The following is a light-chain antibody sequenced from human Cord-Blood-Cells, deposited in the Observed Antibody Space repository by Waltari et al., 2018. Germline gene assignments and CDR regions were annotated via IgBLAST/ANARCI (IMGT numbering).Light chain of an antibody. V-gene: IGKV1-5*03. CDR2: KAS. Sequence: DIQMTQSPSTLSASVGDRVNITCRASQSISSWLAWYQQNPGKAPKLLIYKASSLESGVPSRFSGSGSGTEFTLTISSLQPDDFATYYCQQYNSYPMYTFGQGTKLEIK. CDR1: QSISSW. CDR3: QQYNSYPMYT. J-gene: IGKJ2*01.